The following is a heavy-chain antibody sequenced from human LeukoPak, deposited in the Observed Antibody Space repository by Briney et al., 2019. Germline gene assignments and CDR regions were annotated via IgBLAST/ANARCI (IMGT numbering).Heavy chain of an antibody. J-gene: IGHJ4*02. CDR1: GYTFTNYW. D-gene: IGHD1-26*01. CDR2: IYPGDSDT. CDR3: ATYSGSSSFDY. V-gene: IGHV5-51*01. Sequence: GESLKISCKGFGYTFTNYWIGWVRQMPGKGLEWMGIIYPGDSDTRYSPSFQGQVTISADKSTSTAYLQWSSLKASDTAMYYCATYSGSSSFDYWGQGTLVTVSS.